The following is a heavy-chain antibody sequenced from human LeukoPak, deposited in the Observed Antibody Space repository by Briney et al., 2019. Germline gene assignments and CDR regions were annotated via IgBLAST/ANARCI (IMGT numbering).Heavy chain of an antibody. CDR1: GGSFSSTYW. Sequence: SETLSLTCAVSGGSFSSTYWWSWVRQPPGKGLEWIGEIFHSGSANYNPSLKSRVTMSVDKSKNQFSLKLTSVTAADTAVYYCARDGRSVTAFDIWGQGTMVTVSS. D-gene: IGHD3-10*01. CDR2: IFHSGSA. V-gene: IGHV4-4*02. J-gene: IGHJ3*02. CDR3: ARDGRSVTAFDI.